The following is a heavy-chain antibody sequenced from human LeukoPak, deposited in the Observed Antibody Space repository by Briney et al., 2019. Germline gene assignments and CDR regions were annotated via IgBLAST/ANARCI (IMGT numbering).Heavy chain of an antibody. V-gene: IGHV1-2*02. CDR3: ARDLYYDSSGYCAGMLGCFTSLSIGWFDP. CDR1: GYTFTAYY. J-gene: IGHJ5*02. Sequence: GASVTVSCTASGYTFTAYYMHWVRQAPGQGLEWLGWINPNSGGTNSSQKFPGRVTMTRDTSISTAYMELSRLRSDDTAVYYCARDLYYDSSGYCAGMLGCFTSLSIGWFDPWGQGTLVTVSS. D-gene: IGHD3-22*01. CDR2: INPNSGGT.